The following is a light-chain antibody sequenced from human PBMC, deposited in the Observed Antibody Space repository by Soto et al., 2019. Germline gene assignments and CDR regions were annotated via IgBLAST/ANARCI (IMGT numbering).Light chain of an antibody. J-gene: IGKJ1*01. Sequence: DIVMTQSPATLSVPPGERATLSCRASQSVSSNLAWYQQKPGQAPRLLIYGASTRATGIPARFSGSGSGTEFTLTISSLQSEDFAVYYCQQYNNWPGTFGQGTKV. CDR2: GAS. CDR1: QSVSSN. CDR3: QQYNNWPGT. V-gene: IGKV3-15*01.